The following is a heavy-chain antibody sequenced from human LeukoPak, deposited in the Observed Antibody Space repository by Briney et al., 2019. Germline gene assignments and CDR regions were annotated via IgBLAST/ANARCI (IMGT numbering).Heavy chain of an antibody. J-gene: IGHJ2*01. Sequence: SETLSLTCTVSGGSISSYYWSWIRQPPGKGLEWIGYIYYSGSTNYNPSLKSRVTISVDTSKNQFSLKLSSVTAADTAVYYCARSPVRHIVVVIKHYWYFDLWGRGTLVTVSS. CDR2: IYYSGST. D-gene: IGHD3-22*01. V-gene: IGHV4-59*01. CDR3: ARSPVRHIVVVIKHYWYFDL. CDR1: GGSISSYY.